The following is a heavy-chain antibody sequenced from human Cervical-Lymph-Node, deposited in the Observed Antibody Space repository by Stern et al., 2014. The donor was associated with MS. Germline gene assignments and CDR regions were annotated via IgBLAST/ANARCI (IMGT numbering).Heavy chain of an antibody. CDR1: GFIFSNYG. D-gene: IGHD5-12*01. Sequence: QVQLGESGGGVVQPGRSLRVSCAASGFIFSNYGMHWVRQAPGKGLEWVAVIWNDGSGRYYGDSVNGRFTISRDNSKNTLYLHMDSLTAEDTAVYYCARDYEKWLRIAGYWGQGTLVTVSS. CDR3: ARDYEKWLRIAGY. V-gene: IGHV3-33*01. J-gene: IGHJ4*02. CDR2: IWNDGSGR.